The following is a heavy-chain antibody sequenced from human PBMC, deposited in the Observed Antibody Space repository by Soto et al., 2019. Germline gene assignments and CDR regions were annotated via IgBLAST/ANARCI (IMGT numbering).Heavy chain of an antibody. CDR3: ARLEKFCTGGFCYPNYAFDI. CDR2: IYPGDSDT. V-gene: IGHV5-51*01. J-gene: IGHJ3*02. Sequence: GESLKISCKGSGYSFTTYWIGWVRQMPGKGLEWMGIIYPGDSDTRYSPSFQGQVTFSADKSISTAYLQWSSLKASDTATYYCARLEKFCTGGFCYPNYAFDIWGHGTMVTVSS. D-gene: IGHD2-8*02. CDR1: GYSFTTYW.